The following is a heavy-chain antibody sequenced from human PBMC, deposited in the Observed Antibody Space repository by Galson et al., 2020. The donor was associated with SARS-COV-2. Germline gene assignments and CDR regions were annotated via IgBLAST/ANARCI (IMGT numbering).Heavy chain of an antibody. Sequence: AGSLRLSCKASGYTFINYGISWVRQAPGQGLEWMGWITFNNGDTDYAQNLQGRVTMTTDTSTSTAYMELRSLTSDDTAIYYCASGTTVPTPYYYYYGLDVWGQGTTVTVSS. J-gene: IGHJ6*02. CDR3: ASGTTVPTPYYYYYGLDV. V-gene: IGHV1-18*01. CDR2: ITFNNGDT. D-gene: IGHD4-4*01. CDR1: GYTFINYG.